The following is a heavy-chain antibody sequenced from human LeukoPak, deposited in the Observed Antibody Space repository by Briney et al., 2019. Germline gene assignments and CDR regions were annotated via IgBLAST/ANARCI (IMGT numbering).Heavy chain of an antibody. J-gene: IGHJ4*02. CDR3: TRGGVNNNLLDF. V-gene: IGHV1-18*01. CDR2: VNPYNGDT. Sequence: ASVKVSCKPSGYPFTASGLTWIPQAPGHGLEWMGWVNPYNGDTAYAQSLQGRVTMTTDTSTNTAYMELRSLRYDDTAVYYCTRGGVNNNLLDFWGQGTVVTVSS. CDR1: GYPFTASG. D-gene: IGHD3-10*01.